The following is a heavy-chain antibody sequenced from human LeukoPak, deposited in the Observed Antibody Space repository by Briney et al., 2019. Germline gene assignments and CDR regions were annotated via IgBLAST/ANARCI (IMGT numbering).Heavy chain of an antibody. Sequence: ASVKVSCKASRYTFTDYYIHWVRQAPGQGLEWMGWINPNSGGTKYAQKFQGRVTMTRDTSISTACMELSSLRSDDTAVYYCASNRGGNYYGSGTAFDCWGQGTLVTVSS. V-gene: IGHV1-2*02. CDR3: ASNRGGNYYGSGTAFDC. J-gene: IGHJ4*02. CDR1: RYTFTDYY. D-gene: IGHD3-10*01. CDR2: INPNSGGT.